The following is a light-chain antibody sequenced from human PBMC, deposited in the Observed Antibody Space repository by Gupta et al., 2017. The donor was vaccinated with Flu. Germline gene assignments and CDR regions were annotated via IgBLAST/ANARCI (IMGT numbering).Light chain of an antibody. Sequence: TNSDVGAYNYVSWYQQPPGKAPKLMIHEVRNRPSGVSDRFSGSKSGNTASLTISGLQAEDEADYYCGSYTASATWVFGGGTKLTVL. J-gene: IGLJ3*02. CDR2: EVR. V-gene: IGLV2-14*01. CDR1: NSDVGAYNY. CDR3: GSYTASATWV.